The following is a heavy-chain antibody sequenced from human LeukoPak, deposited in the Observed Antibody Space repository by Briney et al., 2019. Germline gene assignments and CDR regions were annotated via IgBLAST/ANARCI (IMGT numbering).Heavy chain of an antibody. CDR1: GFTFSNYY. CDR3: ARDSGASAVYYFDY. Sequence: GGSLRLSCAASGFTFSNYYMSWIRQAPGKGLEWVSYISSSSSYTNYADSVKGRFTISRDNSKSTLYLQMNSLRAEDTAVYYCARDSGASAVYYFDYWGKGTMVTVSS. D-gene: IGHD1-26*01. J-gene: IGHJ4*02. CDR2: ISSSSSYT. V-gene: IGHV3-11*06.